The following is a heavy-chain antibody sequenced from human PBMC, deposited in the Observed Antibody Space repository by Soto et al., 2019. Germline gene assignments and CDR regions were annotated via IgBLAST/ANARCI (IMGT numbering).Heavy chain of an antibody. J-gene: IGHJ6*02. CDR1: GGSFSGYY. Sequence: SETLSLTCAVYGGSFSGYYWSWIRQPPGKGLEWIGEINHSGSTNYNPSLKSRVTISVETSKNQFSLKLRSVTAADTVGYYCARWRIQLWYYDYYGMDVWGQGTTVTVSS. V-gene: IGHV4-34*01. CDR2: INHSGST. CDR3: ARWRIQLWYYDYYGMDV. D-gene: IGHD5-18*01.